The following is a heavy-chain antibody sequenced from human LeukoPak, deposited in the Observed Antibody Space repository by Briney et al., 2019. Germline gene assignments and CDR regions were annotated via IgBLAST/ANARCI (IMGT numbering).Heavy chain of an antibody. D-gene: IGHD4-17*01. V-gene: IGHV3-53*01. J-gene: IGHJ4*02. CDR3: VGERTY. CDR1: GLSVSSTY. Sequence: GGSLRLSCVVSGLSVSSTYMTWVRQAPGKGLEWVSVIYSGGGTNYPDSVKGRFSISRDNSKNTLYLQMKSLRAEDTAVYYCVGERTYWGQGTLVTVSS. CDR2: IYSGGGT.